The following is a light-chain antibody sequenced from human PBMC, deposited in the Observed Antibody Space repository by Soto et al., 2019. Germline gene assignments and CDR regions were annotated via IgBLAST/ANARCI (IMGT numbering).Light chain of an antibody. Sequence: EIVLTQSPATLSLSPGERATLSCRASQSVSSYFGWYQQKAGQAPRLLIYDASNRATGIPARFSGSGSGTDFTLTISSLEPEDFAVYSCQQRSNWLWTFGQGTKVEIK. CDR1: QSVSSY. J-gene: IGKJ1*01. CDR3: QQRSNWLWT. V-gene: IGKV3-11*01. CDR2: DAS.